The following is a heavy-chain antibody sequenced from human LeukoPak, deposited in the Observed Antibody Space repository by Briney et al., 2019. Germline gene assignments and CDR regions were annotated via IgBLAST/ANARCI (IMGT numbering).Heavy chain of an antibody. CDR1: GGSFSHYY. CDR2: INHSGST. D-gene: IGHD1-1*01. V-gene: IGHV4-34*01. J-gene: IGHJ3*02. Sequence: SETLSLTCAVYGGSFSHYYWSWIRQPPGKGLEWIGEINHSGSTNYDPSLKSRVTISVDTSKNQFSLKLSSVTAADTAVYYCARDRNDGSSAFDIWGQGTMVTVSS. CDR3: ARDRNDGSSAFDI.